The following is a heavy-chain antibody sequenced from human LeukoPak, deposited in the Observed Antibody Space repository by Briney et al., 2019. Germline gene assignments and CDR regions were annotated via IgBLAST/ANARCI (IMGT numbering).Heavy chain of an antibody. D-gene: IGHD6-19*01. V-gene: IGHV1-2*02. CDR1: GYTFTGYY. Sequence: ASVKVSCKASGYTFTGYYIHWVRQAPGQGLEWMGWINPNSGVTNYAQEFRGRVTMTRDTSISTVYMELSRLRSDDTAVYYCARDRQSLNDYWGQGTLVTVS. CDR3: ARDRQSLNDY. J-gene: IGHJ4*02. CDR2: INPNSGVT.